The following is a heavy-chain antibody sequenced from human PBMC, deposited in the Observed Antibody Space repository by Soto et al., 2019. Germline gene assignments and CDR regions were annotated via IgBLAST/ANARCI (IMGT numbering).Heavy chain of an antibody. CDR3: ARGTPGEQGGY. J-gene: IGHJ4*02. V-gene: IGHV1-18*01. CDR1: GYTFSSYG. Sequence: QVQLVQSGAEVKKPGASVKVSCKASGYTFSSYGINWVRQAPGQGLEWMGWISAYNGNTNYAQKLQGRVTMTTDTSRGTATRGLRGLSSDATAVISCARGTPGEQGGYGGRGTRVPSPQ. D-gene: IGHD3-16*01. CDR2: ISAYNGNT.